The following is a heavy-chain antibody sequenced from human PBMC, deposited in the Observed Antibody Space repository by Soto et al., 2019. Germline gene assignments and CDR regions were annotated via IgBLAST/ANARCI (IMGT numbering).Heavy chain of an antibody. CDR3: ALRSSYYDYFAMDV. D-gene: IGHD2-2*01. J-gene: IGHJ6*02. V-gene: IGHV4-34*01. CDR2: INHSGST. CDR1: GGSFNDYY. Sequence: QVQLQQWGAGLLKPSETLSLTCAVYGGSFNDYYSTWIRQSPRKGLEWIGEINHSGSTNYNPSLKSRVTISIETPRNEFSLNLSSVTAADTAVYYCALRSSYYDYFAMDVGGQGTTVTVSS.